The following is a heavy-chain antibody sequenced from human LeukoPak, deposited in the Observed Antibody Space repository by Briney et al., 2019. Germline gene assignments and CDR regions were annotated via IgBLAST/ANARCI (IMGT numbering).Heavy chain of an antibody. D-gene: IGHD6-13*01. Sequence: PGGSLRLSCAASGVRFGSHAVHWVRQAPGKGLEWLAQIWYDGSNKYYVDSMKGRFSTSRENSKNTVYLQMNSLRAEDTAVYFCARDGQQLAPYAMDVWGQGTTVTVSS. J-gene: IGHJ6*02. CDR3: ARDGQQLAPYAMDV. CDR2: IWYDGSNK. CDR1: GVRFGSHA. V-gene: IGHV3-33*01.